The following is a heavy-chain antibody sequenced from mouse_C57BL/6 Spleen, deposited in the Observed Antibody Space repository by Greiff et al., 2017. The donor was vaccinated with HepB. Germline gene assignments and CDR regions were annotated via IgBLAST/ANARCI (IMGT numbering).Heavy chain of an antibody. CDR3: ARLAQATFYFDY. CDR2: IDPSDSET. J-gene: IGHJ2*01. V-gene: IGHV1-52*01. D-gene: IGHD3-2*02. CDR1: GYTFTSYW. Sequence: QVQLKQPGAELVRPGSSVKLSCKASGYTFTSYWMHWVKQRPIQGLEWIGNIDPSDSETHYNQKFKDKATLTVDKSSSTAYMQLSSLTSEDSAVYYCARLAQATFYFDYWGQGTTLTVSS.